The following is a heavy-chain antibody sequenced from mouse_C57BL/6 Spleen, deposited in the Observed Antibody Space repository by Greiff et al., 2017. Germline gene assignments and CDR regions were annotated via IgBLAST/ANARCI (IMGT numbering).Heavy chain of an antibody. D-gene: IGHD1-1*01. Sequence: VQLQQPGAELVKPGASVKLSCKASGYTFTSYWMHWVKQRPGQGLEWIGMIHPNSGSTNYNEKFKSKATLTVDKSSSTAYMQLSSLTSEDSAFYYCASDYYGSSLWYFDVWGTGTTVTVSS. CDR2: IHPNSGST. CDR3: ASDYYGSSLWYFDV. J-gene: IGHJ1*03. CDR1: GYTFTSYW. V-gene: IGHV1-64*01.